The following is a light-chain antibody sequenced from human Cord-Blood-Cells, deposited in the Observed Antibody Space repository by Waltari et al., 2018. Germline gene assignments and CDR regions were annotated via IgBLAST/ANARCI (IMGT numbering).Light chain of an antibody. J-gene: IGLJ2*01. CDR2: DVS. V-gene: IGLV2-14*01. CDR1: RSAVGGYNY. Sequence: QSALTHPASVSGSPGQSITISCTGTRSAVGGYNYVSWYQQHPGTAPKLMIYDVSNRPSGVSNRFSGSKSGNTASLTISGLQAEDEADYYCSSYTSSSTLVVFGGGTKLTVL. CDR3: SSYTSSSTLVV.